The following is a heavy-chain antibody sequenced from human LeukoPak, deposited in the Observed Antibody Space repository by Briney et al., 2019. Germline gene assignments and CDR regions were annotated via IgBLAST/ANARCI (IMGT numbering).Heavy chain of an antibody. D-gene: IGHD5-12*01. Sequence: SETLSLTCTVSGGSISSYYWSWIRQPPGKGLEWIGCISYSGSTNYNPSLKSRVTISVDTSKNQFSLKLSSVTAADTAVYYCARAGGYLLYFDSWGQGTLVTVSS. V-gene: IGHV4-59*01. CDR2: ISYSGST. CDR3: ARAGGYLLYFDS. CDR1: GGSISSYY. J-gene: IGHJ4*02.